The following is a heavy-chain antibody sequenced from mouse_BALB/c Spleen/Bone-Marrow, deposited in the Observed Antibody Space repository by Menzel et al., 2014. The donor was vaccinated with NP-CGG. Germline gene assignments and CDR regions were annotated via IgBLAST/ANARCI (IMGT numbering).Heavy chain of an antibody. CDR2: IWSGGST. D-gene: IGHD2-14*01. V-gene: IGHV2-2*02. Sequence: QVQLQQSGPGLVQPSQSLSITCTVSGFSLTSYGVHWVRQSPGKGLEWLGVIWSGGSTDYNAAFKSRLSINKDNSKSQVFFKMNSLQPNDTAIYYCARMDRSSYAMDYWGQGTSVTVSS. CDR3: ARMDRSSYAMDY. J-gene: IGHJ4*01. CDR1: GFSLTSYG.